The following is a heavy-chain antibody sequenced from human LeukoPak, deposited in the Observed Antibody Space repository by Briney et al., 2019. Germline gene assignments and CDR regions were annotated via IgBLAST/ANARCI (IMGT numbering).Heavy chain of an antibody. CDR1: GFTFSSYS. CDR3: ARDHHRRLYDSQARDTFDL. J-gene: IGHJ3*01. CDR2: ISSSSSTI. Sequence: GGSLRLSCAASGFTFSSYSMNWVRQAPGKGLEWVSYISSSSSTIYYADSVKGRFTISRDNAKNSLYLQMNSLRAEDTAVYYCARDHHRRLYDSQARDTFDLWGQGTVVTVSS. V-gene: IGHV3-48*01. D-gene: IGHD3-22*01.